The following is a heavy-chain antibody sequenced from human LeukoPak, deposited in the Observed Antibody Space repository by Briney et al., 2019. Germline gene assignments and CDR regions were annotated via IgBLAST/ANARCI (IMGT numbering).Heavy chain of an antibody. CDR1: GFTIGSYG. V-gene: IGHV3-30*03. Sequence: GGSLRLSCAATGFTIGSYGMDWVRQAPGKGLEWVAGISYDGSKKYYADSVKGRFTISRDNSKNTLYLQMNSLRAEDTAIYYCARESYGSGWYYYFDYWGQGTLVTVSS. CDR3: ARESYGSGWYYYFDY. J-gene: IGHJ4*02. D-gene: IGHD6-19*01. CDR2: ISYDGSKK.